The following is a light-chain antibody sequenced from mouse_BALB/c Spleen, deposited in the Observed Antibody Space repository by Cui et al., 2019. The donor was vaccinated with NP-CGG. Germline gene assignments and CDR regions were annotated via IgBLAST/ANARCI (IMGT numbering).Light chain of an antibody. J-gene: IGLJ1*01. CDR2: GTN. CDR3: ALWYSNHWV. Sequence: HAVVTQESAVTTSPGETVTLTCRSSTGAVTTSNYDNWVQEKPDHLFTGLIGGTNNRAPGVPARFSGSLIGDKAALTITGAQTEDEAIYFCALWYSNHWVFGGGTKLTVL. V-gene: IGLV1*01. CDR1: TGAVTTSNY.